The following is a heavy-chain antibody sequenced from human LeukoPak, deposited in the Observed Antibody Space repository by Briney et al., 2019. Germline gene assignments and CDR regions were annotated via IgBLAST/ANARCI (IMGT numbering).Heavy chain of an antibody. CDR1: ELAFSGYW. J-gene: IGHJ6*03. CDR3: ARSARDYDFWQHLYYYYMDV. Sequence: GGSLRLSCAASELAFSGYWMSWVRQAPGKGLEWVANIKQDGSEEYYVDSVKGRFTISRDNARNSLFLQMNSLRAEDTAVYYCARSARDYDFWQHLYYYYMDVWGKGTTVTVSS. V-gene: IGHV3-7*01. D-gene: IGHD3-3*01. CDR2: IKQDGSEE.